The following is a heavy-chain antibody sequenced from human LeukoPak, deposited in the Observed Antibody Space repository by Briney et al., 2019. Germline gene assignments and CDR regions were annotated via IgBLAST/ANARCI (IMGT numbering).Heavy chain of an antibody. J-gene: IGHJ4*02. D-gene: IGHD5-18*01. CDR2: MQSSGNS. Sequence: SETLSLTCSVSGDSISTYHWNWVRERPGKGVEWIGYMQSSGNSNYNPSLKSRVFMSVDTSKNQFVLNLMSVTAADTAVYYCARDKRHSYGRYFAHWGQGMLVSVSS. CDR3: ARDKRHSYGRYFAH. V-gene: IGHV4-59*01. CDR1: GDSISTYH.